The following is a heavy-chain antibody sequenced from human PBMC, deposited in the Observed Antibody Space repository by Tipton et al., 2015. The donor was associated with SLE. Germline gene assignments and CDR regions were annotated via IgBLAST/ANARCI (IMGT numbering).Heavy chain of an antibody. CDR3: ARDKEGYSSSWYYFDY. J-gene: IGHJ4*02. D-gene: IGHD6-13*01. CDR2: IYTSGST. Sequence: TLSLTCTVSGGSIRSHYWSWIRQPPGKGLEWIGYIYTSGSTNYNPSLKSRVTISVDTSKNQFSLKLSSVTAADTAVYYCARDKEGYSSSWYYFDYWGQGTLVTVSS. V-gene: IGHV4-4*08. CDR1: GGSIRSHY.